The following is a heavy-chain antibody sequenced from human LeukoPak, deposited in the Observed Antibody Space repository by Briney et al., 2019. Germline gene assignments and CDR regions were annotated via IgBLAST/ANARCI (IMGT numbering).Heavy chain of an antibody. CDR2: LNLDGSDK. CDR3: AKGKRYPDY. D-gene: IGHD1-1*01. Sequence: HPGGSLRLSCVVSGFTFSESWMSWVRQAPGKGLGWVASLNLDGSDKYYVDSVKGRFTISRDNAKNSLYLQTDSLRVEDTAVYYCAKGKRYPDYWGQGTLVTVSS. V-gene: IGHV3-7*03. J-gene: IGHJ4*02. CDR1: GFTFSESW.